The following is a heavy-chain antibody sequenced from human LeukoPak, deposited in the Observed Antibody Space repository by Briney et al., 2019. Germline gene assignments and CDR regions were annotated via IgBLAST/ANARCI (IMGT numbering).Heavy chain of an antibody. CDR3: ARGRDIVVVPAADDAFDI. Sequence: SETLSLTCAVYGGSFSGYYWSWIRQPPGKGLEWIGEISQSGSTNYNPSLKSRVTISVDTSKNQFSLRLSSVTAADTAVYYCARGRDIVVVPAADDAFDIWGQGTMVTVSS. D-gene: IGHD2-2*01. CDR2: ISQSGST. CDR1: GGSFSGYY. J-gene: IGHJ3*02. V-gene: IGHV4-34*01.